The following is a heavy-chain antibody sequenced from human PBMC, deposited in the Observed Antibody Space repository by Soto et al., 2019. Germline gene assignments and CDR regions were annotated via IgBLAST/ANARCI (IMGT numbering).Heavy chain of an antibody. V-gene: IGHV1-2*02. CDR1: EDSFSGHS. CDR3: ARDYVKSGYDYFDP. D-gene: IGHD3-22*01. J-gene: IGHJ5*02. CDR2: IDPKSGDT. Sequence: VTSAQVTCKDSEDSFSGHSLHWVRQALGQGLEWMGWIDPKSGDTKYAPKFQDRVTMTRDTSISTAYMDLSSLRSDDTAVYYCARDYVKSGYDYFDPWGQGTLVTVS.